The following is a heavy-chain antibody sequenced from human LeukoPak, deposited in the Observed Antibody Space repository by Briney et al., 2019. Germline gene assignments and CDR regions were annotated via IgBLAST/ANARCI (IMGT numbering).Heavy chain of an antibody. CDR1: GFTFNNYA. Sequence: GGSLRLSCAASGFTFNNYAMYWVRQAPGKGLEWVSGIFGSGGSAHYADSVKGRFTISRDNSKNTVYLQLDSLRVEDTAVYYCGKTTVGYSSGRYPGWPVDNWGQGTLVTVSS. V-gene: IGHV3-23*01. CDR3: GKTTVGYSSGRYPGWPVDN. J-gene: IGHJ4*02. CDR2: IFGSGGSA. D-gene: IGHD2-15*01.